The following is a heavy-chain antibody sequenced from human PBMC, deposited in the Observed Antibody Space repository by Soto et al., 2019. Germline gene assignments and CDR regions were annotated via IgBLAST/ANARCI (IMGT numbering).Heavy chain of an antibody. CDR1: AFTFGSHH. D-gene: IGHD1-1*01. V-gene: IGHV3-23*01. Sequence: GGSLRLSCAASAFTFGSHHMGWVRQAPGKGLEWVSSISASGGSTSYAESVKGRFTISRDNSNNTLHLQMNSLRADDTAVYYCARWLGKEERNSWDDYWGQGTLVTVSS. J-gene: IGHJ4*02. CDR3: ARWLGKEERNSWDDY. CDR2: ISASGGST.